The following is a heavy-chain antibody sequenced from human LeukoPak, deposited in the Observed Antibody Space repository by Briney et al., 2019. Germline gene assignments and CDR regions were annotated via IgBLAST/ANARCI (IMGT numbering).Heavy chain of an antibody. CDR1: GGSISSSSYY. Sequence: SETLSLTCTVSGGSISSSSYYWGWIRQPPGKGLEWIGSIYYSGSTYYNPSLKSRVTISVDTSKNQFSLKLSSVTAADTAVYYCARRFYDFWSGYCTGYFDLWGRGTLVTVSS. CDR3: ARRFYDFWSGYCTGYFDL. D-gene: IGHD3-3*01. CDR2: IYYSGST. V-gene: IGHV4-39*01. J-gene: IGHJ2*01.